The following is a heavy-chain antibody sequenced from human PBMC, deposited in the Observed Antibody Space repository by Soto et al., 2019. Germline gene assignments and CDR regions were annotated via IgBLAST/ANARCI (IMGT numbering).Heavy chain of an antibody. D-gene: IGHD3-22*01. J-gene: IGHJ4*02. CDR2: IDPTHGST. V-gene: IGHV1-46*01. CDR3: ARVPYDTTGYYAF. Sequence: ASVKVSCKAAGYTFTTYYMHWVRQAPGQGLEWMGVIDPTHGSTTYAQKFQGRVTMTSDTSTNTVYMELSSLKSEDTAVYYCARVPYDTTGYYAFWGQGTLVTVSS. CDR1: GYTFTTYY.